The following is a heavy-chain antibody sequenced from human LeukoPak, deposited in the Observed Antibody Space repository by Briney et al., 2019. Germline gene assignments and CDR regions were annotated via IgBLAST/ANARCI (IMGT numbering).Heavy chain of an antibody. Sequence: GGSLRLSCAASGFTFSSYGMHWVRQAPGKGLEWVAVTWYDGSNKYYADSVKGRFTISRDNSKNTLYLQMNSLRAEDTAVYYCAKFFPDYGGNSGLDYWGQGTLVTVSS. J-gene: IGHJ4*02. CDR3: AKFFPDYGGNSGLDY. CDR1: GFTFSSYG. D-gene: IGHD4-23*01. CDR2: TWYDGSNK. V-gene: IGHV3-33*06.